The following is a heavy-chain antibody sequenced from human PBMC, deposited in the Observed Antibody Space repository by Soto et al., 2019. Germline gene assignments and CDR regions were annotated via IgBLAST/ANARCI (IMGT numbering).Heavy chain of an antibody. CDR2: ISPKSTYR. V-gene: IGHV3-11*06. CDR1: GFPFGDYY. J-gene: IGHJ4*02. D-gene: IGHD2-15*01. Sequence: GGSLRLSCATSGFPFGDYYMSWIRQAPGKGLEWLSHISPKSTYRNYADSVKGRFTISRDNTKSSLFLQMNSLGVEDTAVYYCARGGGGGLFEHWGQGVLVTVSS. CDR3: ARGGGGGLFEH.